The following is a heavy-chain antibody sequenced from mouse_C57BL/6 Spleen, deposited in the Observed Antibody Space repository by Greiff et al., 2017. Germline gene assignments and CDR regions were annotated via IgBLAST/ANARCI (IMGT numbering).Heavy chain of an antibody. V-gene: IGHV5-4*01. CDR1: GFTFSSYA. CDR3: ARDGGYAMDY. CDR2: ISAGGSYT. Sequence: EVQVVESGGGLVKPGASLKLSCAASGFTFSSYAMSWVRQTPEKRLEWVATISAGGSYTDYPDNVKGRFTITRDTAKNNLYLQMSNLKSEDTAMYDCARDGGYAMDYWGQGTSVTVSS. J-gene: IGHJ4*01.